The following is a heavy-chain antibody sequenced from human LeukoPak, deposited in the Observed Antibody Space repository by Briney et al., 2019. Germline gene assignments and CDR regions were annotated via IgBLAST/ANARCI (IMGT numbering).Heavy chain of an antibody. J-gene: IGHJ6*03. CDR1: GGSISSYY. CDR3: AREAYYDFWSGTYYYYYMDV. Sequence: SETLSLTCTVSGGSISSYYWSWIRQPAGKGLEWIGHIYTSGSTNYNPSLKSRVTMSVDTSKNQFSLKLSSVTAADTAVYYCAREAYYDFWSGTYYYYYMDVWGKGTTVTVSS. V-gene: IGHV4-4*07. CDR2: IYTSGST. D-gene: IGHD3-3*01.